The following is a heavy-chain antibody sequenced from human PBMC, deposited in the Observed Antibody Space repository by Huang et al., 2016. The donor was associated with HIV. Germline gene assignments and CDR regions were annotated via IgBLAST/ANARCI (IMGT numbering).Heavy chain of an antibody. Sequence: EVQLVESGGGLVQPGGSLRLSCAASGFTFNSYWMSWVRQAPGKGVEWVAGIKTDGSEKSDVDSVKGRFTISRDNAKNSLYRQMNSLRAEDTAVYYCVRLLDHTGDYWGQGTLVTVSS. CDR3: VRLLDHTGDY. CDR2: IKTDGSEK. J-gene: IGHJ4*02. D-gene: IGHD1-26*01. V-gene: IGHV3-7*01. CDR1: GFTFNSYW.